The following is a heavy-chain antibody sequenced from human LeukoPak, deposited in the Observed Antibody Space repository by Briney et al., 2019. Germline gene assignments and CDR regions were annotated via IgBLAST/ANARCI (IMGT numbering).Heavy chain of an antibody. CDR3: ARLVVVTATAYFDY. D-gene: IGHD2-21*02. Sequence: SETLSLTCAVSGGSISSSNWWSWVRQPPGKGLEWIGEIYHSGSTNYNPSLKSRVTISLDKSKNQFSLKLSSVTAADTAVYYCARLVVVTATAYFDYWGQGTLVTVSS. CDR2: IYHSGST. V-gene: IGHV4-4*02. CDR1: GGSISSSNW. J-gene: IGHJ4*02.